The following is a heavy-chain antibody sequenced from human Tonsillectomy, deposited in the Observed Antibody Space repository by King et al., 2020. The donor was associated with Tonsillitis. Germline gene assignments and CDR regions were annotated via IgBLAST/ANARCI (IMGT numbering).Heavy chain of an antibody. J-gene: IGHJ6*02. Sequence: VQLQQWGAGLLKPSETLSLTCAVYGGSFSGYYWSWIRQPPGRGLEWIGEINHSGSTNYNPSLKSRVTISVDTSKNQFSPNLTSVTAADTALYYCSRDRGDLPRYMAVWGQGTTVTVSS. CDR3: SRDRGDLPRYMAV. CDR1: GGSFSGYY. V-gene: IGHV4-34*01. CDR2: INHSGST.